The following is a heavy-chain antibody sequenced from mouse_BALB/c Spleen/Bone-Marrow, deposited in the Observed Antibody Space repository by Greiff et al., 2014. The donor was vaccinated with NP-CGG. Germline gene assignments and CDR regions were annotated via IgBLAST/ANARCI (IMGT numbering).Heavy chain of an antibody. CDR3: AISGPIRVDYAMDY. V-gene: IGHV1-80*01. CDR2: IYPGDGDT. D-gene: IGHD1-1*01. Sequence: VQGVESGAELVRPGSSVKISCKASGYAFSSYWMNWVKQRPGQGLEWIGQIYPGDGDTNYNGKFKGKATLTADKSSNTAYMQRSSLTSEDSAVYFCAISGPIRVDYAMDYWGQGTSVTVSS. J-gene: IGHJ4*01. CDR1: GYAFSSYW.